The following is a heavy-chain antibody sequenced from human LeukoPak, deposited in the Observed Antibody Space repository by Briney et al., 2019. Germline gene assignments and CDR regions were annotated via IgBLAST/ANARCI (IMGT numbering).Heavy chain of an antibody. CDR2: IYSGGST. CDR1: GFTVSSNY. Sequence: GGSLRLSCAASGFTVSSNYMSWVRQAPGKGLGWVSVIYSGGSTYYADSVKGRFTISRDNSQNTLYLQMNSLRDEDTAVYYCARDRTEYSSGWYHWYWGQGTLVTVSS. CDR3: ARDRTEYSSGWYHWY. J-gene: IGHJ4*02. V-gene: IGHV3-53*01. D-gene: IGHD6-19*01.